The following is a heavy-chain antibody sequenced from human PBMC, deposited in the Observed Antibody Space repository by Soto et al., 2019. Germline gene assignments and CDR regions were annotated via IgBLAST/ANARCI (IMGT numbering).Heavy chain of an antibody. CDR1: GGSIRSSSYY. CDR3: ARRRACSSTSCYPDYYYYYMDV. D-gene: IGHD2-2*01. Sequence: SETLSLTCTVSGGSIRSSSYYWGWIRQPPGKGLEWIGSIYYSGSTYYNPSLKSRVTISVDTSKNQFSLKLSSVTAADTAVYYCARRRACSSTSCYPDYYYYYMDVWGKGTTVTVSS. V-gene: IGHV4-39*01. CDR2: IYYSGST. J-gene: IGHJ6*03.